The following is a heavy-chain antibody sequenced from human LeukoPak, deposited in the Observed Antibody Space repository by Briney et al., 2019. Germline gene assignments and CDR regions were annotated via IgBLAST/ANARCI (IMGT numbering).Heavy chain of an antibody. CDR2: ISVSGGDT. D-gene: IGHD3-10*01. V-gene: IGHV3-23*01. Sequence: PGGSLRLSCAASGFTFSNYAISWVRQAPGKGLEWVSGISVSGGDTYYTDSVKGRFTISRDNSKNTLYLQVNSLRAEDTAVYYCATFQGASGSYVYWGQGTLVTVSS. CDR1: GFTFSNYA. J-gene: IGHJ4*02. CDR3: ATFQGASGSYVY.